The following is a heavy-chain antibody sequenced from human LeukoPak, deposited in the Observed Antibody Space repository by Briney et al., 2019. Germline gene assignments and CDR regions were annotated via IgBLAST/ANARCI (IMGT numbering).Heavy chain of an antibody. Sequence: GGSLRLSCAASGFTFSSYAMHWVRQAPGKGLEYVSAISSNGGSTYYANSVKGRFTISRDNSKNTLYLQMNSLRAEDTAVYYCARALFAGAFYGMDVWGQGTTVTVSS. CDR2: ISSNGGST. CDR1: GFTFSSYA. CDR3: ARALFAGAFYGMDV. J-gene: IGHJ6*02. V-gene: IGHV3-64*01. D-gene: IGHD3-10*01.